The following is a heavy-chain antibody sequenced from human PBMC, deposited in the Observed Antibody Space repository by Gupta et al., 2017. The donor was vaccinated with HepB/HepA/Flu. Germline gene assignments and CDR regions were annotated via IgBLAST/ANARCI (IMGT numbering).Heavy chain of an antibody. V-gene: IGHV3-13*01. CDR3: ARDGDGGKGGLDY. CDR1: GFTISNYY. D-gene: IGHD4-23*01. J-gene: IGHJ4*02. CDR2: IDITGDI. Sequence: EVQLVESVGGLMQPGGPLRLPCAAAGFTISNYYMHWVRRSTGKVLEWVSSIDITGDIYYRGSVKGRFTNPRDNAKSSLYPKMNSLRAGDAAVYYCARDGDGGKGGLDYWGQGTLVTVSS.